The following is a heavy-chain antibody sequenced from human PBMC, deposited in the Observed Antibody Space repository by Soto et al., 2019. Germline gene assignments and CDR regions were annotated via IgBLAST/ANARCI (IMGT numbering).Heavy chain of an antibody. Sequence: SETLSLRCSVSGGSVSSASGCWAWIRQPPGKGLEWIGYIYYSGYTSYSPSLKSRVTISLDKSKNHFSLKLSSVIAADTAVYYCARARDSSGFYFDYWGQGSLVTVSS. CDR2: IYYSGYT. CDR1: GGSVSSASGC. V-gene: IGHV4-61*03. D-gene: IGHD3-22*01. J-gene: IGHJ4*02. CDR3: ARARDSSGFYFDY.